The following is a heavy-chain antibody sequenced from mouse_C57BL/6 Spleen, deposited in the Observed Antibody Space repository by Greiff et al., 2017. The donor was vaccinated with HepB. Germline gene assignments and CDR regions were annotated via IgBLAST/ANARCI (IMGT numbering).Heavy chain of an antibody. D-gene: IGHD1-1*01. Sequence: EVQLVEPGGGLVKPGGSLKLSCAASGFTFSSYAMSWVRQTPEKRLEWVATISDGGSYTYYPDNVKGRYTISRDNAKNNLYLQMSHLKSEDTAMYYCARDSLYYYGSMDYWGQGTSVTVSS. J-gene: IGHJ4*01. V-gene: IGHV5-4*01. CDR2: ISDGGSYT. CDR1: GFTFSSYA. CDR3: ARDSLYYYGSMDY.